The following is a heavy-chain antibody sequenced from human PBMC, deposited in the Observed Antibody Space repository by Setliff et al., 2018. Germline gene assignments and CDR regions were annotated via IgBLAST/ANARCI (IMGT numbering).Heavy chain of an antibody. CDR2: INRNGGRI. CDR3: AKSPVAYCSGAVCYPFDY. D-gene: IGHD2-8*02. V-gene: IGHV3-20*04. CDR1: GFTFDDYV. Sequence: PGGSLRLSCAASGFTFDDYVMSWVRQAPGKGLEWVSDINRNGGRIGYADPVKGRFTISRDNAKNSLYLQMNSLGAGDTDLYYCAKSPVAYCSGAVCYPFDYWGQGTLVTVSS. J-gene: IGHJ4*02.